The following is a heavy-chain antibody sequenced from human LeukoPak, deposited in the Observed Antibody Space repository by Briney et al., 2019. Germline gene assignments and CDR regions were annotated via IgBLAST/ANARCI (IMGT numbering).Heavy chain of an antibody. CDR2: IIPFLGIA. J-gene: IGHJ3*02. CDR1: GGTFSRYA. CDR3: AREVPAGRRPAADAFDI. Sequence: GASVKVSCKASGGTFSRYAISWVRQAPGQGLEWMGRIIPFLGIANYAQKFQGRVTIPADKSTSTAYMELSSLRSEDTAVYYCAREVPAGRRPAADAFDIWGQGTMVTVSS. V-gene: IGHV1-69*04. D-gene: IGHD6-13*01.